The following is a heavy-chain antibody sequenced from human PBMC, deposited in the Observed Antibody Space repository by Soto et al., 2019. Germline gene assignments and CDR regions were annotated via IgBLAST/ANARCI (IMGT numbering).Heavy chain of an antibody. CDR3: ARHPLILTVYYTLSHFVY. J-gene: IGHJ4*02. Sequence: PSETLSLTCAVSSGSISSSSYYWGWIRHPPEKGLEGIACIYYSGGTFSTPTFMSRFSISVDTSKNQFSLTLSSVPAADSVVYYCARHPLILTVYYTLSHFVYWGQRTLVTFSS. CDR1: SGSISSSSYY. V-gene: IGHV4-39*01. D-gene: IGHD3-9*01. CDR2: IYYSGGT.